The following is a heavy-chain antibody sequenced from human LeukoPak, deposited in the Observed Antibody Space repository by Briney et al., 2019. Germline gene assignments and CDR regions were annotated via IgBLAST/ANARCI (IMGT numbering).Heavy chain of an antibody. CDR3: AKGLFSAFDKYLDS. V-gene: IGHV3-21*04. J-gene: IGHJ4*02. Sequence: PGGSLRLSCAASGFDFESYTMTWVRQAPGKGLEWVSLISATSSDINYAESVRGRFTITRDNAKNSLFLQMDSLRVEDTAIYYCAKGLFSAFDKYLDSWGPETLGSVSS. CDR1: GFDFESYT. D-gene: IGHD5-12*01. CDR2: ISATSSDI.